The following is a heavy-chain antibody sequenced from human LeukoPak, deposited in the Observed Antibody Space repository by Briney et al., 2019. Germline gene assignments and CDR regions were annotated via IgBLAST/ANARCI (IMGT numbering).Heavy chain of an antibody. CDR3: ARVHSRPYGGYYFDY. D-gene: IGHD3-16*01. CDR2: ISGSSGST. Sequence: PGGSLRLSCAASGFTFSSYAMSWVRQAPGKGLEWVSAISGSSGSTYYADSVKGRFTISRDNSKNTLYLQMNSLRAEDTAVYYCARVHSRPYGGYYFDYWGQGTLVTVSS. CDR1: GFTFSSYA. J-gene: IGHJ4*02. V-gene: IGHV3-23*01.